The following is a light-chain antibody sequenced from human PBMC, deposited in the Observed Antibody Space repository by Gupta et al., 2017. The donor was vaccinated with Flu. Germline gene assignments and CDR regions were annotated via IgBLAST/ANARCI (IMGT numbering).Light chain of an antibody. Sequence: SYELTQPPSVSVSPGQTARITCSGDALSNQHGYWYQQKPGQAPALMIYKDSGRPSGIPERFSGSKSGTTVTLTISGVQAEDEADYYCQSRDSSGSWVFGGGTKLTVL. CDR2: KDS. V-gene: IGLV3-25*02. CDR3: QSRDSSGSWV. J-gene: IGLJ2*01. CDR1: ALSNQH.